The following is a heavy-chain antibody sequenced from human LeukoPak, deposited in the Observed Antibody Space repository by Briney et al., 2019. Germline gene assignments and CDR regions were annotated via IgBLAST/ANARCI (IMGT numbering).Heavy chain of an antibody. CDR2: IYYSGST. Sequence: SETLSLTCTVSGGSISSSSYYWGWIRQPPGKGLEWIGSIYYSGSTYYNPSLKSRVTISVDTSKNQFSLKLSSVTAADTAVYYCVRVVAGMYYFDYWGQGTLVTVSS. J-gene: IGHJ4*02. CDR1: GGSISSSSYY. D-gene: IGHD6-19*01. CDR3: VRVVAGMYYFDY. V-gene: IGHV4-39*01.